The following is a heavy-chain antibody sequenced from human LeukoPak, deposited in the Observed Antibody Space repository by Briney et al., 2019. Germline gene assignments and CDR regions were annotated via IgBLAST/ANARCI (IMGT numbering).Heavy chain of an antibody. V-gene: IGHV3-9*01. CDR3: AKDLRSKWLVFDY. Sequence: GGSLRLSCAASGFTFDDYAMHWVRQAPGKGLEWVSGISWNSGSIGYADSVKGRFTISRDNAKNSLYLQMNSLRAEDTALYYCAKDLRSKWLVFDYWGQGTLVTVSS. D-gene: IGHD6-19*01. J-gene: IGHJ4*02. CDR1: GFTFDDYA. CDR2: ISWNSGSI.